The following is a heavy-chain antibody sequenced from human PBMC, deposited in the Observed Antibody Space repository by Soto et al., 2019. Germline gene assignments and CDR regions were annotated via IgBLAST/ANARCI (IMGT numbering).Heavy chain of an antibody. CDR3: ARDRLYDSSGYSMRAFDI. CDR1: GFTFSSYE. J-gene: IGHJ3*02. D-gene: IGHD3-22*01. Sequence: GGSLRLSCAASGFTFSSYEMNWFRQAPGKGLEWVSYISSSGSTIYYADSVKGRFTISRDNAKNSLYLQMNSLRAEDTAVYYCARDRLYDSSGYSMRAFDIWGQGTMVTVSS. V-gene: IGHV3-48*03. CDR2: ISSSGSTI.